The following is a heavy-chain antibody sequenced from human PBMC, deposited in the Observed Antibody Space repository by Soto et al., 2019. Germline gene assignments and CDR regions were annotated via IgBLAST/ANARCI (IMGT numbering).Heavy chain of an antibody. V-gene: IGHV1-18*04. CDR3: ARPFAYTLDY. CDR1: GYTFSSFG. J-gene: IGHJ4*02. CDR2: ISAYNGDR. D-gene: IGHD3-16*01. Sequence: ASVKVSCKASGYTFSSFGMSWVRQAPGQGLEWMGWISAYNGDRNYPQKFQGRVTMTTDTSTSTAYMEVRSLRSDDTAVYYCARPFAYTLDYWGQGTPVTVSS.